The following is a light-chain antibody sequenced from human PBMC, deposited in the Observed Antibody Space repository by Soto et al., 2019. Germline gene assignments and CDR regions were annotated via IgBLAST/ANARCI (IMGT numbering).Light chain of an antibody. Sequence: QSVLTQPPSASGSPGQSVTISCTGTSSDVGGYNYVSWYQQHPGKAPKLMVYEVSKRPSGVPDRFSGSKSGNTASLTVSGLQAEDEADDYCSSYAGSTPYVFGTGTKVTVL. V-gene: IGLV2-8*01. CDR2: EVS. CDR1: SSDVGGYNY. J-gene: IGLJ1*01. CDR3: SSYAGSTPYV.